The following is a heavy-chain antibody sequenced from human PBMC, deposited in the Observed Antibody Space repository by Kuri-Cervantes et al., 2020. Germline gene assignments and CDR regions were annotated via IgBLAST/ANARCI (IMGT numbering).Heavy chain of an antibody. D-gene: IGHD3-9*01. V-gene: IGHV3-74*01. CDR2: INIDGSST. J-gene: IGHJ6*02. Sequence: GGSLRLSCAASGFTFSAFWMHWVRQVQGKGLVWVSRINIDGSSTTYADSVKGRFTISRDNARNTLYLQMNSLRAEDTAVYYCAKGREYYDFLTGYSLSAIYGMDVWGQGTTVTVSS. CDR1: GFTFSAFW. CDR3: AKGREYYDFLTGYSLSAIYGMDV.